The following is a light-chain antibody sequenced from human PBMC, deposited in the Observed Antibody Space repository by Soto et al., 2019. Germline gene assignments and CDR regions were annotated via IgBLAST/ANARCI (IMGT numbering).Light chain of an antibody. Sequence: QSVLTQPPTASGIPGQRVTISCSGSSSNIGTKTVNWYQQLPGTAPKLLIYSNNQRPSGVPDRFSGSKSGTSASLAISGLQSEDEADYYCAAWDNSLSGVVFGGGTKLTVL. J-gene: IGLJ2*01. CDR3: AAWDNSLSGVV. CDR1: SSNIGTKT. V-gene: IGLV1-44*01. CDR2: SNN.